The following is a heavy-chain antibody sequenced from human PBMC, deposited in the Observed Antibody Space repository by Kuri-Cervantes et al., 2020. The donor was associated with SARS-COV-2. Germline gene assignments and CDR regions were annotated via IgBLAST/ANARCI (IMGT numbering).Heavy chain of an antibody. CDR1: GFTFSSYA. V-gene: IGHV3-23*01. D-gene: IGHD3-22*01. CDR2: ISSSGGST. CDR3: ASDLYDSSGYYFGTDY. Sequence: GGSLRLSCAASGFTFSSYAMSWVRQAPGKGLEWVSAISSSGGSTYYADSVKGRFTISRDNAKNSLYLQMNSLRAEDTAVYYCASDLYDSSGYYFGTDYWGQGTLVTVSS. J-gene: IGHJ4*02.